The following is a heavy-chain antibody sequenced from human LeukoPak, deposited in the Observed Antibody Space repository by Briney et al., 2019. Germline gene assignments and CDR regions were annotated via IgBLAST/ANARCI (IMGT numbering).Heavy chain of an antibody. D-gene: IGHD3-10*01. CDR2: ISSSSSII. CDR3: ARGSFGSFDY. V-gene: IGHV3-48*01. J-gene: IGHJ4*02. Sequence: GGSLRLSCAASGFIFSSYSMNWVRQAPGKGLEWVSYISSSSSIIYYADSVKGRFTISRDNAKNSLYLQMNSLRVEDTAVYYCARGSFGSFDYWGQGSLVTVSS. CDR1: GFIFSSYS.